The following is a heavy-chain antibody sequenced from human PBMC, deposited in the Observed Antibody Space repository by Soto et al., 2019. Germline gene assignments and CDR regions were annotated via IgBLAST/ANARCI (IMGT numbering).Heavy chain of an antibody. CDR1: GYLFTNYA. J-gene: IGHJ4*02. V-gene: IGHV1-3*01. CDR3: APGSVSSDS. D-gene: IGHD3-10*01. Sequence: QVHLVQSGAEVKKPGASVNVSCKASGYLFTNYAIHWVRQAPGQRLEWMGRINAGDGNTRYSQNFQDRLTITRYTAASTAYRQLSSLTYADSAVCFCAPGSVSSDSWGQATVVTVSS. CDR2: INAGDGNT.